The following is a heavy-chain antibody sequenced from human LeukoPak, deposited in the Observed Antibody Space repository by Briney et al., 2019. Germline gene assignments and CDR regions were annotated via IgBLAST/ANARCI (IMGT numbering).Heavy chain of an antibody. CDR2: IYYSGST. Sequence: PSETLSLTCTVSGGSISSYYWSWIRQPPGKGLEWIGYIYYSGSTNNNPSLKSRVAISVDTSKNQFSLKLSSVTAADTAVYYCARDRVSGWPQFDYWGQGTLATVSS. CDR3: ARDRVSGWPQFDY. J-gene: IGHJ4*02. CDR1: GGSISSYY. D-gene: IGHD6-19*01. V-gene: IGHV4-59*01.